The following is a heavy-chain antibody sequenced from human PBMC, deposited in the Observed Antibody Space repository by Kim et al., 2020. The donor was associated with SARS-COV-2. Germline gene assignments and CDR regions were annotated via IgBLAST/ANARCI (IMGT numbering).Heavy chain of an antibody. J-gene: IGHJ4*02. Sequence: SETLSLTCTVSGGSISSNSYYWGWIRQPPGKGLEWIGSIYYSGSTYYNPSLQSRVTISVDTSKNQFSLKLSPVTAADTAVYYCASARLGPVFDYWGQGILVTVSS. V-gene: IGHV4-39*01. CDR2: IYYSGST. CDR3: ASARLGPVFDY. CDR1: GGSISSNSYY. D-gene: IGHD3-16*01.